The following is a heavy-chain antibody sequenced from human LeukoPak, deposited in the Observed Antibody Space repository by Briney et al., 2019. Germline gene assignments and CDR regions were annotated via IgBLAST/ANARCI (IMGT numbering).Heavy chain of an antibody. D-gene: IGHD1-7*01. CDR3: ARRPYNWNSREDLDY. CDR2: IYYSGNT. V-gene: IGHV4-39*01. Sequence: SETLPLTCSVSGGSIRSSSWYWGWIRQPPGKGLEWIGSIYYSGNTNYNPSLKSRVTISVDTSKNQFSLNLRSVTAADTAVYYCARRPYNWNSREDLDYWGQGTLVTVSA. J-gene: IGHJ4*02. CDR1: GGSIRSSSWY.